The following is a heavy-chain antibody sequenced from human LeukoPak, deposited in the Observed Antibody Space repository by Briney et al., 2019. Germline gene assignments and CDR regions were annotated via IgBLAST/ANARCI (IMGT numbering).Heavy chain of an antibody. J-gene: IGHJ4*02. CDR3: ARDSNYYDSSGYWPFDY. CDR2: IYTCGST. CDR1: GGSISSYY. V-gene: IGHV4-4*07. Sequence: SETLSLTCTVSGGSISSYYWSWIRQPAGKGLEWIGRIYTCGSTNYNPSLKSRVTMSVDTSKNQFSLKLSSVTAADMAVYYCARDSNYYDSSGYWPFDYWGQGTLVTVSS. D-gene: IGHD3-22*01.